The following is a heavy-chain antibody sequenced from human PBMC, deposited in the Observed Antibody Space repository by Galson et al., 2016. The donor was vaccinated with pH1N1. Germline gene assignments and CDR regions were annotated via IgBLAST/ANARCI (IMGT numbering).Heavy chain of an antibody. Sequence: SLRLSCAASGFTFNNHAMTWVRQAPGKGLEWVSAITGSGMTYYADSVKGRCTISRDNSKSILYLQMNSLRAEDTAVYYCAKLKNDYESTAYIQHWGQGTLVTVSS. CDR3: AKLKNDYESTAYIQH. J-gene: IGHJ1*01. CDR1: GFTFNNHA. CDR2: ITGSGMT. D-gene: IGHD4/OR15-4a*01. V-gene: IGHV3-23*01.